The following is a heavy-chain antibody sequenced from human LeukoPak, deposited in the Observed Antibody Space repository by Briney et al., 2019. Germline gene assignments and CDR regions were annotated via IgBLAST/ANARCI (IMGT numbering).Heavy chain of an antibody. CDR2: IYTSGST. Sequence: SETLSLTCTVSGGSISSYYWSWIRQPAGKGLEWIGRIYTSGSTNYNPSLKSRVTISVDTSKNQFSLKLSSVTAADTAVYYCAREGVWSGYYYFDYWGQGTLVTVSS. D-gene: IGHD3-3*01. V-gene: IGHV4-4*07. CDR3: AREGVWSGYYYFDY. CDR1: GGSISSYY. J-gene: IGHJ4*02.